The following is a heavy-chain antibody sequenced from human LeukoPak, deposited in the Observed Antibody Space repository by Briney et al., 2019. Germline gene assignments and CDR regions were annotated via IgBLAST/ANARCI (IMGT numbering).Heavy chain of an antibody. CDR2: INPNSGGT. CDR1: GYTFTDYY. Sequence: ASVKVSCKASGYTFTDYYLHWVRQAPGHGLEWMGWINPNSGGTNYAQKFQGRVTMTRDTSITTAYMELNRLRSDDTAVYYCARDPSNSGYDYLYYFDYWGQGTLVTVSS. V-gene: IGHV1-2*02. J-gene: IGHJ4*02. CDR3: ARDPSNSGYDYLYYFDY. D-gene: IGHD5-12*01.